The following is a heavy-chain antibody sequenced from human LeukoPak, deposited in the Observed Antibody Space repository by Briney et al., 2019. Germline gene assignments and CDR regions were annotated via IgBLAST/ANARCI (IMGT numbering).Heavy chain of an antibody. D-gene: IGHD2-2*01. CDR3: AKDRGVIVPAGMAT. J-gene: IGHJ5*02. Sequence: GGSLRLSCAASGFTFNNYAMSWVRQAPGKGLEWVSVISGSGGSTYYADSVKCRFTISRDNSKNTLYLQMNSLRAEETAVYYCAKDRGVIVPAGMATWGQGTLVTVSS. CDR1: GFTFNNYA. V-gene: IGHV3-23*01. CDR2: ISGSGGST.